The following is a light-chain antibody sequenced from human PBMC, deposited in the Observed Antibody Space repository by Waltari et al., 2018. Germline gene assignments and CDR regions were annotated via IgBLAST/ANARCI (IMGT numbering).Light chain of an antibody. V-gene: IGKV4-1*01. CDR1: QSVLYSSNNKNY. J-gene: IGKJ1*01. Sequence: DIVMTQSPDSLAVSLGERATFNCNSSQSVLYSSNNKNYLAWYQQKPGQPPKLLIYGASTRESGVPDRFSGSGSGTDFTLTISSLQAEDVAVYYCQQYLTSSWTFGQGTKVEIK. CDR3: QQYLTSSWT. CDR2: GAS.